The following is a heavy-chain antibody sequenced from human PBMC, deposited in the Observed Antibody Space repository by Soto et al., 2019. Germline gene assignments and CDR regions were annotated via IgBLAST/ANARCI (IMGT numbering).Heavy chain of an antibody. CDR3: AKDGGDCSGGSCFDY. D-gene: IGHD2-15*01. CDR1: GFTFSSYA. V-gene: IGHV3-23*01. J-gene: IGHJ4*02. CDR2: ISGSGGSA. Sequence: GGSLRLSCAASGFTFSSYAMSWVRQAPGKGLEWVSAISGSGGSAYYADSVKGRFTISRDNSKNTLYLQMNSLRAEDTAVYYCAKDGGDCSGGSCFDYWGPGTLVTVSS.